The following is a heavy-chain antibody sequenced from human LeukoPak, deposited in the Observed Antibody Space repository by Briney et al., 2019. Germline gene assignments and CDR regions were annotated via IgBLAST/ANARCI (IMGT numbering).Heavy chain of an antibody. CDR2: ISAYNGNT. Sequence: VASVKVSCKASGYTFTSYGISWVRQAPGQGLEWMGWISAYNGNTNYAQKLQGRVTMTTDTSTSTAYMELRSLRSDDTAVCYCARRTSGTDFMGSDYWGQGTLVTVSS. J-gene: IGHJ4*02. V-gene: IGHV1-18*01. D-gene: IGHD1-26*01. CDR1: GYTFTSYG. CDR3: ARRTSGTDFMGSDY.